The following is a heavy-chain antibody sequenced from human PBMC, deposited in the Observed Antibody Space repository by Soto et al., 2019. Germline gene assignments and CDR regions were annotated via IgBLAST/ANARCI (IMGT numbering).Heavy chain of an antibody. J-gene: IGHJ3*02. Sequence: GGSLRLSCSASGFTFSSYAMHWVRQAPGKGLEYVSAISSNGGSTYYADSVKGRFTISRDNSKNTLYLQMSSLRAEDTAVYYCVKEVRWSSGWYIGAFDIWGQGTMVTVSS. CDR1: GFTFSSYA. V-gene: IGHV3-64D*08. D-gene: IGHD6-19*01. CDR3: VKEVRWSSGWYIGAFDI. CDR2: ISSNGGST.